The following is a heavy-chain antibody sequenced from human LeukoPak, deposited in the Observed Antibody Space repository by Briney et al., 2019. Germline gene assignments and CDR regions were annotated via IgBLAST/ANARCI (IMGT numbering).Heavy chain of an antibody. D-gene: IGHD6-13*01. Sequence: PGGSLRLSCAASGFTVNSNYMSWVRQAPGKGLEWVSVIFSGGSKYYADSVKGRFTISRDNSKNTLYLQMNSLRAEDMAVYYCARARPYSSSWYYFDYWGQGILVTVSS. CDR3: ARARPYSSSWYYFDY. J-gene: IGHJ4*02. CDR1: GFTVNSNY. CDR2: IFSGGSK. V-gene: IGHV3-66*01.